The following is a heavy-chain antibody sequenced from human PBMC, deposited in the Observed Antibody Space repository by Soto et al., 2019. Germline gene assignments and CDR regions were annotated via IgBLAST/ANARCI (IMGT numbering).Heavy chain of an antibody. J-gene: IGHJ4*02. Sequence: QLQLQESGPGLVKPSETLSLTCTVSGGSISSSSYYWGWIRQPPGKGLEWIGSIYYSGSTYYNPSLKSRVTISVDTSKNQFSLKLSSVTAADTAVYYCARQREIGLYYDSSGYYFFDYWGQGTLVTVSS. V-gene: IGHV4-39*01. CDR2: IYYSGST. CDR1: GGSISSSSYY. D-gene: IGHD3-22*01. CDR3: ARQREIGLYYDSSGYYFFDY.